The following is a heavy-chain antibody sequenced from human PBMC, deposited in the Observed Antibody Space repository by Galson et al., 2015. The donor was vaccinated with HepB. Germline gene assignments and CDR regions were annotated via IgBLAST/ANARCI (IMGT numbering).Heavy chain of an antibody. CDR1: GFTFSSYA. CDR3: AKVREMTGYCSRTSCLGDFDL. V-gene: IGHV3-23*01. J-gene: IGHJ2*01. Sequence: SLRLSCAASGFTFSSYAMSWVRQAPGKGLEWVSAISGSGGSTYYADSVKGRFTISRDNSKNTLYLQMNSLRAEDTAIYYCAKVREMTGYCSRTSCLGDFDLWGRGTLVTVSS. D-gene: IGHD2-2*03. CDR2: ISGSGGST.